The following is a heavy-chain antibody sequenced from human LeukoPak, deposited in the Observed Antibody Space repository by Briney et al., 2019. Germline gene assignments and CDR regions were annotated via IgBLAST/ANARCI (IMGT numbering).Heavy chain of an antibody. CDR3: ARIIAAAGGD. J-gene: IGHJ4*02. Sequence: SETLSLTCAVYVGSFSGYYWSWIRQPPGKGLEWIGEINHSGSTNYNPSLKSRVTISVDTSKNQFSLKLSSVTAADTAVYYCARIIAAAGGDWGQGTLVTVSS. CDR2: INHSGST. D-gene: IGHD6-13*01. V-gene: IGHV4-34*01. CDR1: VGSFSGYY.